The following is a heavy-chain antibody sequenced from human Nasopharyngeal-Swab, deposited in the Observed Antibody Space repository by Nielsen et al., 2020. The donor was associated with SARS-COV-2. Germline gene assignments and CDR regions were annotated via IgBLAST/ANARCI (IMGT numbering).Heavy chain of an antibody. CDR1: GFTFSSYE. Sequence: GGSLRLSCAASGFTFSSYEMNWVRQAPGKGLEWVSYISSSGSTLYYADSVKGRFTISRDNAKNSLYLQMNSLRAEDTAVYYCARENDYADEYYFDYWGQGTLVTVSS. CDR2: ISSSGSTL. V-gene: IGHV3-48*03. D-gene: IGHD4-17*01. CDR3: ARENDYADEYYFDY. J-gene: IGHJ4*02.